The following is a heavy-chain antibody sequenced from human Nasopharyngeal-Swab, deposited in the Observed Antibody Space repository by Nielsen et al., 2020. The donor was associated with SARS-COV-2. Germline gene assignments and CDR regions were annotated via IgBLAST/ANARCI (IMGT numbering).Heavy chain of an antibody. D-gene: IGHD2-15*01. CDR2: IRGDGSDP. J-gene: IGHJ4*02. CDR3: ARDVGGRDNY. CDR1: GFIFSNYW. Sequence: GESLKISCAGSGFIFSNYWMHWVRQAPGKGLVWVSRIRGDGSDPSYADSVKGRFTISKDNAKNTMYLQMNSLRADDTAMYYCARDVGGRDNYWGQGALVTVSS. V-gene: IGHV3-74*01.